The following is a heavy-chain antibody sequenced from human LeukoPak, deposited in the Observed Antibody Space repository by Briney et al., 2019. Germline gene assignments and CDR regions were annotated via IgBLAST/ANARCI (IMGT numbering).Heavy chain of an antibody. V-gene: IGHV3-48*03. CDR2: ISSSGSTI. D-gene: IGHD2-21*01. CDR1: GFTFSSYE. J-gene: IGHJ6*04. CDR3: ARVNSNYYYYGMDV. Sequence: PGGSLRLSCAASGFTFSSYEMNWVRQAPGKGLEWVSYISSSGSTIYYADSVKGRFTISRDNAEDSLYLQMNSLRAEDTAVYYCARVNSNYYYYGMDVWGKGTTVTVSS.